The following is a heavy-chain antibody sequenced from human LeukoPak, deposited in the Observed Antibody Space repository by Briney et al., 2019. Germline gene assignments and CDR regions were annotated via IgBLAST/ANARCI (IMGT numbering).Heavy chain of an antibody. Sequence: SETLSLTCTVSGGSVSSGGYYWSWIRQTAGKGLEWIGGIYYTGSTNYNPSLKSRVTISVDTSKNQFSLKLTSVTAADTAVYYCARGGFLAYCSSTSCYAPFDYWGQGTLVTVSS. CDR3: ARGGFLAYCSSTSCYAPFDY. D-gene: IGHD2-2*01. V-gene: IGHV4-61*08. CDR2: IYYTGST. CDR1: GGSVSSGGYY. J-gene: IGHJ4*02.